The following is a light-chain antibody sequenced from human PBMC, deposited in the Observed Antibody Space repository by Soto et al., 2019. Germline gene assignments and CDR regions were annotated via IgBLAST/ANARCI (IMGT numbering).Light chain of an antibody. CDR2: EVT. Sequence: QSVLTQPASVSGSPGQSITISCTGTSSDVGGYNYVSWYQHHPGKAPKLMIYEVTTRPSGISNRFSGSKSGNTASLTISGLQAEDEADYYCSSYTRSTTFPWVFGTGTKLTVL. CDR1: SSDVGGYNY. J-gene: IGLJ1*01. CDR3: SSYTRSTTFPWV. V-gene: IGLV2-14*01.